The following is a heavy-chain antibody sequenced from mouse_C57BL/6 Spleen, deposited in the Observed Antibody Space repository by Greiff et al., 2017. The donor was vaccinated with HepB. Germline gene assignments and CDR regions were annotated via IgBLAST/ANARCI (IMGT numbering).Heavy chain of an antibody. CDR2: IDPEDGDT. V-gene: IGHV14-1*01. Sequence: VQLQQSGAELVRPGASVKLSCTASGFNIKDYYMHWVKQRPEQGLEWIGRIDPEDGDTEYAPKFQGKATMTADTSSNTAYLQLSSLTSEDTAVYYCTTWATTALYYYAMDYWGQGTSVTVSS. CDR1: GFNIKDYY. J-gene: IGHJ4*01. CDR3: TTWATTALYYYAMDY. D-gene: IGHD1-2*01.